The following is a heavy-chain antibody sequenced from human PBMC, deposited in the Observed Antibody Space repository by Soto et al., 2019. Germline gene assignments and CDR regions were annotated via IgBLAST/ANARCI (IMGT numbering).Heavy chain of an antibody. CDR2: IIPIFGTA. CDR1: GVTFSSYA. CDR3: ARDLGRRDGYKTFDY. Sequence: VASVKVSCKASGVTFSSYAISWVRQAPGQGLEWMGGIIPIFGTANYAQKFQGRVTITADESTSTAYMELSSLRSEDTAVYYCARDLGRRDGYKTFDYWGQGTLVTVSS. V-gene: IGHV1-69*13. J-gene: IGHJ4*02. D-gene: IGHD5-12*01.